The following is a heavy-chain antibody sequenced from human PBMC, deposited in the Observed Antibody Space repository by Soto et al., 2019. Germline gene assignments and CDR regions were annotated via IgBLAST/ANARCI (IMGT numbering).Heavy chain of an antibody. Sequence: ASVKVSCKASGYTFTSYGISWVRQAPGQGLEWMGWISAYNGNTNYAQKLQGRVTMTTDTSTSTAYMELRSLRSDDTAVYYCARGPAPPVVPAPWSNWFDPWGQGTLVTVSS. CDR2: ISAYNGNT. CDR3: ARGPAPPVVPAPWSNWFDP. D-gene: IGHD2-2*01. V-gene: IGHV1-18*01. CDR1: GYTFTSYG. J-gene: IGHJ5*02.